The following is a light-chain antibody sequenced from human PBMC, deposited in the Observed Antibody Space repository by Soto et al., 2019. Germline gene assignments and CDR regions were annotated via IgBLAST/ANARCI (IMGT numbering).Light chain of an antibody. CDR2: AAS. Sequence: ESVLTQSPGTLSLSPGERATLSCRASQSFSSNRLAWYQQKRGQPPRLLIYAASTRAAGIPARFSGSGSGTDFTLTISSLQSEDFAIYYCQQYYDWPITFGQGTRLEI. CDR1: QSFSSN. V-gene: IGKV3-15*01. J-gene: IGKJ5*01. CDR3: QQYYDWPIT.